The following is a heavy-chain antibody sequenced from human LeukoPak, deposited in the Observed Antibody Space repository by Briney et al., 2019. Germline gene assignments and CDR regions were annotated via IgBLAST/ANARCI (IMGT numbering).Heavy chain of an antibody. CDR1: RFTFSSYA. CDR2: ISGSGGST. CDR3: ARDQGYYYYYYGMDV. J-gene: IGHJ6*02. V-gene: IGHV3-23*01. Sequence: GGSLRLSCAASRFTFSSYAMSWVRQAPGKGLEWVSAISGSGGSTYYADSVKGRFTISRDNSKNTLYLQMNSLRAEDTAVYYCARDQGYYYYYYGMDVWGQGTTVTVSS.